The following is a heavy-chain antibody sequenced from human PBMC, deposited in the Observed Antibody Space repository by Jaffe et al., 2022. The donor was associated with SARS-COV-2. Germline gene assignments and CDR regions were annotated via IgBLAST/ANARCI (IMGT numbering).Heavy chain of an antibody. CDR2: ISWNSGSI. D-gene: IGHD6-19*01. CDR1: GFTFDDYA. J-gene: IGHJ4*02. V-gene: IGHV3-9*01. CDR3: AKDMQQGWLPHYFDY. Sequence: EVQLVESGGGLVQPGRSLRLSCAASGFTFDDYAMHWVRQAPGKGLEWVSGISWNSGSIGYADSVKGRFTISRDNAKNSLYLQMNSLRAEDTALYYCAKDMQQGWLPHYFDYWGQGTLVTVSS.